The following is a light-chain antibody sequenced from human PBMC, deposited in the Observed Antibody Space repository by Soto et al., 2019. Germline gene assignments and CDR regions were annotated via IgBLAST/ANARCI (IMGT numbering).Light chain of an antibody. J-gene: IGLJ1*01. V-gene: IGLV2-14*01. CDR2: EVT. CDR1: SSDVGGYNY. Sequence: QSVLTQPASVSGSPGQSITISCTGTSSDVGGYNYVSWYQQHPGKAPKLMIYEVTNRPSGVSHRFSGSKSGNTASLTISGLQAGDEADYYCSSYTSSSTLVFGTGTKVTVL. CDR3: SSYTSSSTLV.